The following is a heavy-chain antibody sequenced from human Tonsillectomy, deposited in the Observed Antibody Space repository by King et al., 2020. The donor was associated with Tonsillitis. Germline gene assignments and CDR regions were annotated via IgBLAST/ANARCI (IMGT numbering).Heavy chain of an antibody. V-gene: IGHV1-58*01. CDR1: GFTFTSSA. J-gene: IGHJ5*02. D-gene: IGHD2-21*02. CDR3: AAANDFCGGDCYSFDP. CDR2: IVVGSGNT. Sequence: VQLVESGPEVKKPGTSVKVSCTASGFTFTSSAVQWVRQARGQRLEWIGWIVVGSGNTNYAQKFQERVTITRAMSTSTAYMELSSLRSEDTAVYYCAAANDFCGGDCYSFDPWGQGDLVTVSS.